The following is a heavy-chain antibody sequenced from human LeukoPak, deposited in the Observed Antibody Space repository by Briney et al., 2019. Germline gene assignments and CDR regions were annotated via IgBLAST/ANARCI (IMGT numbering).Heavy chain of an antibody. CDR2: IIPIFGTA. CDR1: GGTFSSYG. CDR3: ARDYNWNTYGWFDP. V-gene: IGHV1-69*06. J-gene: IGHJ5*02. Sequence: ASVKVSCKASGGTFSSYGISWVRQAPGQGLEWMGGIIPIFGTANYAQKFQGRVTITADKSTSTAYMELSSLRSEDTAVYYCARDYNWNTYGWFDPWGQGTLVTVSS. D-gene: IGHD1/OR15-1a*01.